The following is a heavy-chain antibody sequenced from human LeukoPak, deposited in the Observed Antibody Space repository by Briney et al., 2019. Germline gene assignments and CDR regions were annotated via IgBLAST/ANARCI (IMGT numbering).Heavy chain of an antibody. V-gene: IGHV1-69*05. D-gene: IGHD2-15*01. CDR1: GGTFSSYA. Sequence: GSSVKVSCKASGGTFSSYAISWVRQAPGQGLEWMGRIIPIFGTANYAQKFQGRVTITTDESTSTAYMELSSLRSEDTAVYYCARGYCSGGSCHYTIYYFDYWGQGTLVTVSS. J-gene: IGHJ4*02. CDR2: IIPIFGTA. CDR3: ARGYCSGGSCHYTIYYFDY.